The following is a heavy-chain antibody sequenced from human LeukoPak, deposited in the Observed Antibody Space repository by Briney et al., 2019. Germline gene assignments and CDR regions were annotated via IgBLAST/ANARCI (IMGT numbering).Heavy chain of an antibody. V-gene: IGHV4-59*12. J-gene: IGHJ5*02. CDR3: ARRASPGYCSSTSCPSGGWFDP. CDR1: GGSISSYY. CDR2: IYYSGST. Sequence: SETLSLTCTVSGGSISSYYWSWIRQPPGKGLEWIGYIYYSGSTNYNPSLKSRVTISVDTSKNQFSLKLSSVTAADTAVYYCARRASPGYCSSTSCPSGGWFDPWGQGTLVTVSS. D-gene: IGHD2-2*01.